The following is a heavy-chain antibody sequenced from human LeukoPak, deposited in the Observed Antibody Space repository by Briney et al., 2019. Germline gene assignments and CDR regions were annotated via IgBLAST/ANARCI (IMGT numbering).Heavy chain of an antibody. CDR2: IYYSGST. D-gene: IGHD6-19*01. V-gene: IGHV4-39*07. CDR3: ASVRGYSSGWYASGFDP. Sequence: MSSETLSLTCTVSGGSISSSSYYWGWIRQPPGKGPEWIGSIYYSGSTNYNPSLKSRVTMSLDTSKNQFSLKLSSVTAADTAVYYCASVRGYSSGWYASGFDPWGQGTLVTVSS. CDR1: GGSISSSSYY. J-gene: IGHJ5*02.